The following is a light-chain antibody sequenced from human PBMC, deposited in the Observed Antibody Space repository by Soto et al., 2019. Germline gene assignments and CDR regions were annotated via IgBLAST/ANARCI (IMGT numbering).Light chain of an antibody. CDR3: AAWDDSLNALV. CDR1: SSNIGSNT. Sequence: QSVLTQPPSASGTPGQRVTISCSGSSSNIGSNTVNWYQQLPGTAPKLLIYSNNQRPSGVPELFSGSKSGTSASLAISGLQSEDESYYYCAAWDDSLNALVFGGGTKLTVL. CDR2: SNN. J-gene: IGLJ2*01. V-gene: IGLV1-44*01.